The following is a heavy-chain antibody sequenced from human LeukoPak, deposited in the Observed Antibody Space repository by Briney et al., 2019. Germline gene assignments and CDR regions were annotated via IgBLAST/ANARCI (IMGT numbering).Heavy chain of an antibody. J-gene: IGHJ4*02. CDR3: ARHSGPDILTGLTRGYFDY. CDR1: GGSISSYY. D-gene: IGHD3-9*01. CDR2: IYYSGST. V-gene: IGHV4-59*08. Sequence: SETLSLTCTVSGGSISSYYWSWIRQPPGKGLEWIGYIYYSGSTNYNPSLKSRVTISVDTSKNQFSLKLSSVTAADTAMYYCARHSGPDILTGLTRGYFDYWGQGTLVTVSS.